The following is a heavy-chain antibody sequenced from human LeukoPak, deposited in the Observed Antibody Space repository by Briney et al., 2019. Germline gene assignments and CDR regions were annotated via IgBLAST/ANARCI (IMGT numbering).Heavy chain of an antibody. CDR1: GGTFSSYA. Sequence: SVKVSCKASGGTFSSYAISWVRQAPGQGLEWMGGIIPIFGTANYAQKFQGRVTITADESTSTAYMELSSLRSEDTAVYYCAREGEARRYYYGSGSYTFDYWGQGTLVTVSS. CDR2: IIPIFGTA. CDR3: AREGEARRYYYGSGSYTFDY. J-gene: IGHJ4*02. V-gene: IGHV1-69*13. D-gene: IGHD3-10*01.